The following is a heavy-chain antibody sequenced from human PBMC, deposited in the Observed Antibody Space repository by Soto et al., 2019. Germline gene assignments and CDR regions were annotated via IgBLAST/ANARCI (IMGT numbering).Heavy chain of an antibody. V-gene: IGHV4-30-4*01. CDR3: ARSLNLYYYDSSGYRGGSGNAFDI. CDR1: GGSISSGDYY. Sequence: QVQLQESGPGLVKPSQTLSLTCTVSGGSISSGDYYWSWIRQPPGKGLEWIGYIYYSGSTYYNPSLKSRVTISVDTSKNQFSLKLSSVTAADTAVYYCARSLNLYYYDSSGYRGGSGNAFDIWGQGTMVTVSS. D-gene: IGHD3-22*01. J-gene: IGHJ3*02. CDR2: IYYSGST.